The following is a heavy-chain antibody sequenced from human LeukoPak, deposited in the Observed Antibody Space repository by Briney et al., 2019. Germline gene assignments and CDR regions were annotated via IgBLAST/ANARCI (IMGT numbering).Heavy chain of an antibody. CDR1: RFTFSSYT. CDR3: ARGTMATGYFDY. J-gene: IGHJ4*02. V-gene: IGHV3-21*01. D-gene: IGHD5-24*01. CDR2: INSRSSHI. Sequence: PGGSLRLSCAASRFTFSSYTMNWVRQAPGKGLEWVSSINSRSSHIYYADSVKGRFTTSRDNAKGSLYLQMDSLRDEDTAVYYCARGTMATGYFDYWGQGTLVTVSS.